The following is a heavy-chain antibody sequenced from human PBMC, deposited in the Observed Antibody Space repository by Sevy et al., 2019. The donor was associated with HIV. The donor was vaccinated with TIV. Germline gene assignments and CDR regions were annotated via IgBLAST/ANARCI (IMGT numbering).Heavy chain of an antibody. Sequence: SGPTLVNPTQTLTLTCTFSGFSLSTSGVGVGWIRQPPGKALEWLALIYWNDDKRYSPSLKSRLTITKDTSKNQVVLTMTNMDPVDTATYYCAHGTWGRIAAPETHNWFDPWGQGTLVTVSS. D-gene: IGHD6-6*01. CDR3: AHGTWGRIAAPETHNWFDP. CDR2: IYWNDDK. V-gene: IGHV2-5*01. J-gene: IGHJ5*02. CDR1: GFSLSTSGVG.